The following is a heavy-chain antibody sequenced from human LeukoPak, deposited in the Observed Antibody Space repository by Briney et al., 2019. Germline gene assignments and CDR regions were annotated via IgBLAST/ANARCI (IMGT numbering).Heavy chain of an antibody. V-gene: IGHV4-34*01. Sequence: SETLSLTCAVYGGSFSGYYWGWIRQPPGKGLEWIGEINHSGSTNYNPSLKSRVTISVDTSKNQFSLKLSSVTAADTAVYYCARGPPGGRRVREFQNWGQGTLVTVSS. CDR2: INHSGST. D-gene: IGHD3-10*01. CDR3: ARGPPGGRRVREFQN. J-gene: IGHJ4*02. CDR1: GGSFSGYY.